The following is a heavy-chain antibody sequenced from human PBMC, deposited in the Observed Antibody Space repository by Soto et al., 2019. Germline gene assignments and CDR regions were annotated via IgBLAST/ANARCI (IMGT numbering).Heavy chain of an antibody. V-gene: IGHV4-34*01. CDR3: ARTNAYCSSTSCYSAYYYYMDV. CDR2: INHSGST. D-gene: IGHD2-2*01. J-gene: IGHJ6*03. Sequence: NPSETLSLTCAVYGGSFSGYYWSWIRQPPGRGLEWIGEINHSGSTNYNPSLKSRVTISVDTSKNQFSLKLSSVTAADTAVYYCARTNAYCSSTSCYSAYYYYMDVWGKGTTVTVSS. CDR1: GGSFSGYY.